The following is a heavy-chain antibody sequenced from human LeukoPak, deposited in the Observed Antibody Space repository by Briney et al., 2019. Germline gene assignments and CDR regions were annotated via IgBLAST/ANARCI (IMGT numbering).Heavy chain of an antibody. CDR3: ARDREVVTAKAQMDV. CDR2: ISSSGSTI. V-gene: IGHV3-11*01. Sequence: PGGSLRLSCAASGFTFSDYYMSWIRQAPGKGLEWVSYISSSGSTIYYADSVKGRFTISRDNAKNSLYLQMNSLRVEDTAVYYCARDREVVTAKAQMDVWGKGTTVTVSS. J-gene: IGHJ6*04. CDR1: GFTFSDYY. D-gene: IGHD2-21*02.